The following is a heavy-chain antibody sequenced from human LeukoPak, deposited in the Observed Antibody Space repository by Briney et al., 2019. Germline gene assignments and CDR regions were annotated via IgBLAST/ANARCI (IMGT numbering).Heavy chain of an antibody. J-gene: IGHJ4*02. D-gene: IGHD4-23*01. V-gene: IGHV1-69*05. CDR3: ARVSDYGGNSVANYFDY. CDR2: IIPIFGTA. Sequence: APVKVSCKASGGTFSSYAISWVRQAPGQGLEWMGGIIPIFGTANYAQKFQGRVTITTDESTSTAYMELSSLRSEDTAVYYCARVSDYGGNSVANYFDYWGQGTLVTVSS. CDR1: GGTFSSYA.